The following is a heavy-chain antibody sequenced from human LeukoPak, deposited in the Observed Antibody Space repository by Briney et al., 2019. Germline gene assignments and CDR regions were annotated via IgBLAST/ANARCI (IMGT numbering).Heavy chain of an antibody. V-gene: IGHV1-3*03. D-gene: IGHD5-24*01. CDR2: INAGNGNT. CDR3: ARARWLDAENFDY. J-gene: IGHJ4*02. Sequence: GASVKVSCKASGYTFTGYYMHWVRQAPGQRLEWMGWINAGNGNTKYSQEFQGRVTITRDTSASTAYMELSSLRSEDMAVYYCARARWLDAENFDYWGQGTLVTVSS. CDR1: GYTFTGYY.